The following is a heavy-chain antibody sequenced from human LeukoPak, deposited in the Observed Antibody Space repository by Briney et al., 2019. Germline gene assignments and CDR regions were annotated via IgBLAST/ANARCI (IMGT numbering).Heavy chain of an antibody. V-gene: IGHV3-33*01. D-gene: IGHD1-26*01. CDR1: GFTFASYD. CDR3: AGDRKSGNFLGEFDH. Sequence: GGSLRLSCAASGFTFASYDMHWVRQAPGKGLEWVALIWYDGSNTYYTDSVRGRFTISRDNSKSTLYLQMNSLRAEDTAIYYCAGDRKSGNFLGEFDHWGLGTLVTVSS. CDR2: IWYDGSNT. J-gene: IGHJ5*02.